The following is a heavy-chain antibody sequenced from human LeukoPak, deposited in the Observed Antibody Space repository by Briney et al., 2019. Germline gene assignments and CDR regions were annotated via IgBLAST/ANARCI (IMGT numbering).Heavy chain of an antibody. V-gene: IGHV3-30*02. CDR3: AKVACSITSCYFTDY. CDR2: TWYDGSNK. Sequence: GGSLRLSCAASGFTFSSYGMHWVRQAPGKGLEWVAVTWYDGSNKYYADSVKGRFTISRDSSKNTLFLQMDSLRAEDTAVYYCAKVACSITSCYFTDYWGQGTMVTVSS. CDR1: GFTFSSYG. J-gene: IGHJ4*02. D-gene: IGHD2-2*01.